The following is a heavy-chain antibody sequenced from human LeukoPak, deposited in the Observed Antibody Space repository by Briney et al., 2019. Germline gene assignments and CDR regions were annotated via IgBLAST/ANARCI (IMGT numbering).Heavy chain of an antibody. Sequence: AGGSLRLSCAASGFTFSSYAMSWVRQAPGKGLEWVSAISGSGGSTYYADSVKGRFTISRDNSKNTLYLQMNSLRAEDTAVYYCAKDFGILTGYPTYYFDYWGQGTLVTVSS. D-gene: IGHD3-9*01. V-gene: IGHV3-23*01. CDR1: GFTFSSYA. CDR2: ISGSGGST. J-gene: IGHJ4*02. CDR3: AKDFGILTGYPTYYFDY.